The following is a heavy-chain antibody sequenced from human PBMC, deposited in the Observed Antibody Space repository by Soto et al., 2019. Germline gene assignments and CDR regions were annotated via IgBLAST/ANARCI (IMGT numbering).Heavy chain of an antibody. Sequence: EVQLVESGGGLVQPGGSLRLSCAASGFTFSSYWMHWVRQAPGKGLVWVSRINSDGSSTSYADSVKGRFTISRDNAKNTLYLPMTGLKAEDTAVYYCARAGTTSPDWFDPWGQGTLVTVSS. CDR2: INSDGSST. J-gene: IGHJ5*02. CDR1: GFTFSSYW. V-gene: IGHV3-74*01. CDR3: ARAGTTSPDWFDP. D-gene: IGHD2-2*01.